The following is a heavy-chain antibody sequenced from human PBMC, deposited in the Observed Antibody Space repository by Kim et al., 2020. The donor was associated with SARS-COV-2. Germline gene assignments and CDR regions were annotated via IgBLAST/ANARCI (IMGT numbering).Heavy chain of an antibody. D-gene: IGHD6-13*01. J-gene: IGHJ4*02. V-gene: IGHV4-34*01. Sequence: NYNPSRKSRVTISVATSKNPFSLKLSAVTAADTAVYYCARGKQLAFDYWGQGTLVTVSS. CDR3: ARGKQLAFDY.